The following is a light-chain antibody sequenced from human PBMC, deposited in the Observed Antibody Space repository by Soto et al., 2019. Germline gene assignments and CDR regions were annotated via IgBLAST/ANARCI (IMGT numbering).Light chain of an antibody. J-gene: IGKJ1*01. V-gene: IGKV1-5*03. CDR1: QSISSW. CDR3: QQYTSYPR. CDR2: KAS. Sequence: GAKDNKTCRASQSISSWLAWYQQKPGKAPKLLIYKASSLDSGVLSRFSGSGSGTEATRTICRQQSDDFATYYGQQYTSYPRVGQGTKVDIK.